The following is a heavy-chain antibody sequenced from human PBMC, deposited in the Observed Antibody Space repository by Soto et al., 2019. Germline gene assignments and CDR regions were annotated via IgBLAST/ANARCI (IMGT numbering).Heavy chain of an antibody. J-gene: IGHJ6*03. CDR2: IYYSGTT. CDR3: ARHSSPGYYYYFMDV. D-gene: IGHD6-13*01. CDR1: GGSISSGSYY. V-gene: IGHV4-39*01. Sequence: SETLSLTCTVSGGSISSGSYYWGWIRQPPGKGLEWIGSIYYSGTTYYNPSLKSRVTISIDTSKSQFSLRLSSVTAADTALYYCARHSSPGYYYYFMDVWGKGTTVTVSS.